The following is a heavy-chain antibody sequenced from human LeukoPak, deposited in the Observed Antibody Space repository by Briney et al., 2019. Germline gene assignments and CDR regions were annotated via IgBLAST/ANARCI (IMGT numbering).Heavy chain of an antibody. CDR3: ARDSRASCYDY. Sequence: GGSLRLSCAASGFTFSSYWMSWVRQAPGKGLEWVANIKQDGSEKYYVDSVKGRFTISRDNAENSLYLQMNSLRAEDTAVYYCARDSRASCYDYWGQGTLVTVSS. CDR1: GFTFSSYW. V-gene: IGHV3-7*01. CDR2: IKQDGSEK. J-gene: IGHJ4*02. D-gene: IGHD2-2*01.